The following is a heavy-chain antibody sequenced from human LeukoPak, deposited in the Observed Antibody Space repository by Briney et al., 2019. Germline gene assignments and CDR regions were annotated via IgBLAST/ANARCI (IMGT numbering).Heavy chain of an antibody. J-gene: IGHJ6*03. D-gene: IGHD4-17*01. CDR2: ISSSGSTI. CDR1: GFTFSSYE. V-gene: IGHV3-48*03. CDR3: AGAVTTYYYYYMDV. Sequence: GGPLRLSCAASGFTFSSYEMNWVRQAPGKGLEWVSYISSSGSTIYYADSVKGRFTISRDNAKNSLYLQMNSLRAEDTAVYYCAGAVTTYYYYYMDVWGKGTTVTISS.